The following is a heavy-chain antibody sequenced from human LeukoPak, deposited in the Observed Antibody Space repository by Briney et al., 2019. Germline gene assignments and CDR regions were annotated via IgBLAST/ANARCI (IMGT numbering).Heavy chain of an antibody. J-gene: IGHJ6*02. CDR3: ARVVASGLGDFWSGYLHYYYGMDV. Sequence: ASVKVSCKASGYTFTSYDINWVRQATGQGLEWMGWMNPNRGNTGYAQNLQGRVTMTRNTSISTAYMELSSLRSEDTAVYYCARVVASGLGDFWSGYLHYYYGMDVWGQGTTVTVSS. V-gene: IGHV1-8*01. CDR2: MNPNRGNT. CDR1: GYTFTSYD. D-gene: IGHD3-3*01.